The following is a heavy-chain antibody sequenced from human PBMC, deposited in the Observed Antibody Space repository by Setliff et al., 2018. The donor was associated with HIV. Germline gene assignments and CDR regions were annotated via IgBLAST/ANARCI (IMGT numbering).Heavy chain of an antibody. J-gene: IGHJ4*02. CDR3: ARQLSNSFDY. CDR2: ISPQNGDR. D-gene: IGHD1-1*01. CDR1: GYTFTDYF. Sequence: GASVKVSCKASGYTFTDYFIHWVRQAPGQGLEWMGWISPQNGDRKIPQRFRGRVTMTRDTSINTAYMEFSSLRSDDTAVYYCARQLSNSFDYWGQGTLVTVSS. V-gene: IGHV1-2*02.